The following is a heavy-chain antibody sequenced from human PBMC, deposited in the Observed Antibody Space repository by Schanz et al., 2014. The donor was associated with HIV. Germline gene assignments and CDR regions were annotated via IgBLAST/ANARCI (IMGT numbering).Heavy chain of an antibody. CDR1: GYTFSNYG. CDR3: ARDRPVIVGATRADGGTDFDY. Sequence: QVQLVQSGAEVKKPGASVTVSCKASGYTFSNYGINWVRQAPGQGLEWMGWISGYIGNTNYAQKFQDRLTMTTDTSTSTAYMELRSLRSDDTAVYYCARDRPVIVGATRADGGTDFDYWGQGTLVTVSS. CDR2: ISGYIGNT. D-gene: IGHD1-26*01. J-gene: IGHJ4*02. V-gene: IGHV1-18*01.